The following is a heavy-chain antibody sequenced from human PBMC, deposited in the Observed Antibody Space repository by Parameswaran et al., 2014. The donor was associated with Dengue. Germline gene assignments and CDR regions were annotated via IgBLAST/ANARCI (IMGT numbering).Heavy chain of an antibody. CDR2: YSGGST. V-gene: IGHV3-53*04. J-gene: IGHJ3*02. CDR1: GFTVSSNY. Sequence: GESLKISCAASGFTVSSNYMSWVRQGSREGAGVGLSYYSGGSTYYADSVKGRFTISRHNSKNTLYLQMNSLRAEDTAVYYCARYCSSTSCYTGDAFDIWGQGTMVTVSS. CDR3: ARYCSSTSCYTGDAFDI. D-gene: IGHD2-2*02.